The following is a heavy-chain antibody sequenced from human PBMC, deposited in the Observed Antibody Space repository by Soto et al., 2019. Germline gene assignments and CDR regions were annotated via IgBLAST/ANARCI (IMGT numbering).Heavy chain of an antibody. D-gene: IGHD6-13*01. CDR1: GGSISSYY. J-gene: IGHJ4*02. Sequence: SETLSLTCTVSGGSISSYYWSWIRQPPGKGLEWIGYIYYSGSTNYNPSLKSRVTISVDTSKNQFSLKLSSVTAADTAVYYCARLQYSSSYPVDYWGQGTLVTVSS. CDR3: ARLQYSSSYPVDY. V-gene: IGHV4-59*01. CDR2: IYYSGST.